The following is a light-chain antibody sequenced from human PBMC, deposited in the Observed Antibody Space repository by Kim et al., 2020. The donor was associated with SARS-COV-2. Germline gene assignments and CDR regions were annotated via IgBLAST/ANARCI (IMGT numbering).Light chain of an antibody. CDR3: QQYYTTPLT. CDR2: WAS. CDR1: QSVFYGPNNNSY. V-gene: IGKV4-1*01. J-gene: IGKJ4*01. Sequence: DIVMTQSPDSLAVSLGEGATINCRSSQSVFYGPNNNSYLGWYQLKPGRPPKLLIYWASTRESGVPDRFRGSGSGTDFTLTISSLQAEDVAVYYCQQYYTTPLTFGGGTKVDIK.